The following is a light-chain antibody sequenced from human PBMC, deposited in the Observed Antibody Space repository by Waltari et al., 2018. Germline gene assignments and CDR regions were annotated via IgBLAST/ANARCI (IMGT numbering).Light chain of an antibody. V-gene: IGLV2-23*02. CDR1: NSDVVPYHI. CDR2: EVN. J-gene: IGLJ2*01. CDR3: SSYAGDRTL. Sequence: QAALTQPASVSGSPGQSITISCPGTNSDVVPYHIVSWYQQHPGKAPKLIIFEVNKRPSGISNRFSGSKSGNTASLTISGLQAQDEADYYCSSYAGDRTLFGGGTKLTVL.